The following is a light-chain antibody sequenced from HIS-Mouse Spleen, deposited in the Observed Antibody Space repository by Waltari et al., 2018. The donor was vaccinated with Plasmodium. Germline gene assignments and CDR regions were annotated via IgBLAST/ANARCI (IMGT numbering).Light chain of an antibody. V-gene: IGLV2-23*03. J-gene: IGLJ3*02. CDR2: EGS. CDR3: CSYAGSSTFV. CDR1: SSDVGSYNL. Sequence: QSALTQPASVSGSPGQSITISCTGTSSDVGSYNLFSWYQQHPGKAPKLMIYEGSKRPSGVLNRFSGSKSGNTAALTISGLQAEDEADYYCCSYAGSSTFVFGGGTKLTVL.